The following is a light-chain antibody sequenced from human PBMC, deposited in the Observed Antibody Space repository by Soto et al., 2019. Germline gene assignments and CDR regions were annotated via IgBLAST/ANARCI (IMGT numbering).Light chain of an antibody. V-gene: IGKV3-20*01. CDR2: AAS. CDR3: QQYGTSPRT. Sequence: ESVLTQAPGKLSLSPGERATLSCRASQNVRSSNLACYQQKPGQAPRLLIYAASSRATGIPDRFSGSGSGTDFTITIRRLEHEDFAVYFCQQYGTSPRTFGQGTKLEIK. CDR1: QNVRSSN. J-gene: IGKJ2*01.